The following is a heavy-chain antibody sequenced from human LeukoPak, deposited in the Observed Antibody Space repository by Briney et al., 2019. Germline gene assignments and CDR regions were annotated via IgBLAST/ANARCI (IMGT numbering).Heavy chain of an antibody. D-gene: IGHD1-26*01. V-gene: IGHV3-72*01. CDR2: SRNKANGYTT. Sequence: GGSLRLSCAASGFTLSDHYMEWVRQAPGKGLEWVGRSRNKANGYTTEYAASVKGRFTISRDESRNSLDLQMHSLKTEDTAVYFCARDGRYSGSYYLDYWGQGTLVTVSS. CDR1: GFTLSDHY. CDR3: ARDGRYSGSYYLDY. J-gene: IGHJ4*02.